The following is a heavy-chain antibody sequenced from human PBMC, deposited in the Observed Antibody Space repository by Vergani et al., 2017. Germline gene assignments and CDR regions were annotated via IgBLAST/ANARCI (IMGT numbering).Heavy chain of an antibody. D-gene: IGHD2-15*01. V-gene: IGHV3-9*01. CDR2: ISWNSGSI. CDR3: AKDIGYCSGGSCYFDD. J-gene: IGHJ4*02. CDR1: GFTFDDYA. Sequence: EVQLVESGGGLVQPGGSLRLSCAASGFTFDDYAMHWVRQAPGKGLEWVSGISWNSGSIGYADSVKGRFTISRDNAKNSLYLQMNSLRAEDTALYYCAKDIGYCSGGSCYFDDWGQGTLVTVSS.